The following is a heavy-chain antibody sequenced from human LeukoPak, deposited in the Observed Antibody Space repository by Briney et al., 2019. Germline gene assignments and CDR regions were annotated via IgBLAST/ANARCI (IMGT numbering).Heavy chain of an antibody. CDR2: IYYSGST. Sequence: PSGTLSLTCTVSGGSISSSSYYWGWIRQPPGKGLEWIGSIYYSGSTYYNPSLKSRVTISVDTSKNQFSLKLSSVTAADTAVYYCDGVGLGGSHEYGTTDYWGQGTLVTVSS. D-gene: IGHD4-17*01. CDR3: DGVGLGGSHEYGTTDY. J-gene: IGHJ4*02. CDR1: GGSISSSSYY. V-gene: IGHV4-39*07.